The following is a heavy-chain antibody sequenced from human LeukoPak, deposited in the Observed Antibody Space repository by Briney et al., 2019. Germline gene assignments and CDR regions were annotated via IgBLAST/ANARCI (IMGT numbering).Heavy chain of an antibody. CDR1: GFTFSSYT. CDR3: AKPGNDYGGNSGSFDY. V-gene: IGHV3-64D*09. Sequence: LAGGSLRLSCSASGFTFSSYTMHWVRQAPGKGLEYVSALSSNGGSAYYADSVKGRFTISRDNSKNTLYLQMSSLRPEDTAVYYCAKPGNDYGGNSGSFDYWGQGTLVTVSS. CDR2: LSSNGGSA. J-gene: IGHJ4*02. D-gene: IGHD4-23*01.